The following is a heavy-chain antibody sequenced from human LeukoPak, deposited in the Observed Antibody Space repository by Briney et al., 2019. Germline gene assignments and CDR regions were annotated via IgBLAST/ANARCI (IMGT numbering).Heavy chain of an antibody. D-gene: IGHD6-13*01. V-gene: IGHV1-3*01. Sequence: ASVKVSCKASGYTFTSYAMHWVRQAPGQRLEWMGWINAGNGNTKYSQEFQGRVTITRDTSASTAYMELSRLRSDDTAVYYCARAVYSSSWYEYWGQGTLVTVSS. CDR3: ARAVYSSSWYEY. CDR1: GYTFTSYA. J-gene: IGHJ4*02. CDR2: INAGNGNT.